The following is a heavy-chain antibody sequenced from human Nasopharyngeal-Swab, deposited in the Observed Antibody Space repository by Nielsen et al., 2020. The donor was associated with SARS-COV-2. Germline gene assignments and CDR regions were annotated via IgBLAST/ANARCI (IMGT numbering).Heavy chain of an antibody. D-gene: IGHD2-2*01. Sequence: GESLKISCAASGFTFSSYAMSWVRQAPGKGLEWVSAISGSGGSTYYADSVKGRFTISRDNSKNTLDLQMNSLRAEDTAVYYCAKAIVVVPAAMGGYYYYGMDVWGQGTTVTVSS. CDR2: ISGSGGST. V-gene: IGHV3-23*01. CDR3: AKAIVVVPAAMGGYYYYGMDV. J-gene: IGHJ6*02. CDR1: GFTFSSYA.